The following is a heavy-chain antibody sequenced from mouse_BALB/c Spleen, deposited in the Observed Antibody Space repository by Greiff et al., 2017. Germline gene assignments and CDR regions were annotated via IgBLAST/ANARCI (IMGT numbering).Heavy chain of an antibody. J-gene: IGHJ2*01. Sequence: QVQLQQSGAELVKPGASVKMSCKASGYTFTDYWMHWVKQRPGQGLEWIGAIDTSDSYTSYNQKFKGKATLTVDESSSTAYMQLSSLTSEDSAVYYCARGDYGSSWDFDYWGQGTTLTVSS. CDR1: GYTFTDYW. D-gene: IGHD1-1*01. CDR2: IDTSDSYT. V-gene: IGHV1-69*02. CDR3: ARGDYGSSWDFDY.